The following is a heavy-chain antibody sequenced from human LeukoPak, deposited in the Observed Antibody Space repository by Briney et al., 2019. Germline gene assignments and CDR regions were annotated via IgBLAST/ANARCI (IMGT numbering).Heavy chain of an antibody. CDR2: INPNSGGT. CDR3: ARYKPCSVGSCAPPLFDY. J-gene: IGHJ4*02. V-gene: IGHV1-2*02. CDR1: GYTFTGYY. D-gene: IGHD2-15*01. Sequence: GASVKVSCKTSGYTFTGYYMHWVRQAPGQGLEWMGWINPNSGGTNYAQKFQGRVTMTSDTSISTAYMELSRLRSDDTAVYYCARYKPCSVGSCAPPLFDYWAREPWSPSPQ.